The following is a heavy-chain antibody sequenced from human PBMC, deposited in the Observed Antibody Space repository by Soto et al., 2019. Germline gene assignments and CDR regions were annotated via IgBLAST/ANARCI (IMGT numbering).Heavy chain of an antibody. D-gene: IGHD6-19*01. Sequence: GGSLGLSCAASGFTFSSYAMSWVRQAPGKGLEWVSAISGSGGSTYYADSVKGRFTISRDNSRNTLYLQMNSLRAEDTAVYYCANDWPLAVARRAKYIQHWGQAALVTVSS. J-gene: IGHJ1*01. CDR2: ISGSGGST. V-gene: IGHV3-23*01. CDR3: ANDWPLAVARRAKYIQH. CDR1: GFTFSSYA.